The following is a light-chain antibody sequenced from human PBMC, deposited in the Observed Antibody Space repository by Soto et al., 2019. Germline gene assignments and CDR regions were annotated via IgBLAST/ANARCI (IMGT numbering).Light chain of an antibody. CDR3: HQYSSSTKT. J-gene: IGKJ1*01. CDR1: QSVSSTY. Sequence: EIVLTQSPGTLSLSPGERATLSCRASQSVSSTYLAWYQQRPGQAPRLLIYGASSSATGIPDRFSGSGSGTDFTLTISRLEPEDFAVYYCHQYSSSTKTFGQGTKVEIK. CDR2: GAS. V-gene: IGKV3-20*01.